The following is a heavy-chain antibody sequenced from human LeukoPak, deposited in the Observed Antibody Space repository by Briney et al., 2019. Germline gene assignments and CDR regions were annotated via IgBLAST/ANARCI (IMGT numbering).Heavy chain of an antibody. D-gene: IGHD6-6*01. Sequence: PWGSLSLTCAVSGGSVSGYYWSWVRQPPGKGLEWFGYIYYSGSTNYNPSLKSRVTISVDTSENQFSLKLTSVTAADTAVYYCARDREYSSSGLVWFDAWGHGILVTVSS. CDR3: ARDREYSSSGLVWFDA. CDR1: GGSVSGYY. CDR2: IYYSGST. J-gene: IGHJ5*01. V-gene: IGHV4-59*02.